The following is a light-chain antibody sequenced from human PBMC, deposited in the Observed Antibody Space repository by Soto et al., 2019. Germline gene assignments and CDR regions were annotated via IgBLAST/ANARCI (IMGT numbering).Light chain of an antibody. Sequence: QSALTQPASVSGSPGQSITISCTGTSGDVGGYKYVSWYQQHPGKAPKLMIYEVSNRPSGVSNRFSGSKSGNTASLTISGLQAEDEADYYCSSYTSSSTLRVFGGGTQLTVL. CDR3: SSYTSSSTLRV. CDR2: EVS. V-gene: IGLV2-14*01. J-gene: IGLJ3*02. CDR1: SGDVGGYKY.